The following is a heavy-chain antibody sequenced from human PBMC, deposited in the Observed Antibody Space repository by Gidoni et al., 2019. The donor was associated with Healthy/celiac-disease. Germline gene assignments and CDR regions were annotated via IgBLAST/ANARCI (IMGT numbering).Heavy chain of an antibody. V-gene: IGHV3-53*01. J-gene: IGHJ5*02. CDR2: IYSGGST. CDR3: ARSQLLWFGESPGWFDP. CDR1: GFTLSINY. D-gene: IGHD3-10*01. Sequence: EVQLVESGGGLSQPGGSLRLSRAASGFTLSINYMSWVRQAPGKGLEWVSVIYSGGSTYYADSVKGRFTISRDNSKNTLYLQMNSLRAEDTAVYYCARSQLLWFGESPGWFDPWGQGTLVTVSS.